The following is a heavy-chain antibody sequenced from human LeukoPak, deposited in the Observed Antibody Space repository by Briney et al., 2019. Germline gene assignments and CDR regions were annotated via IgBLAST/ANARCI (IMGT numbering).Heavy chain of an antibody. CDR2: ISDIGSI. Sequence: SETLSLTCAVSGGSLSSHYWTWIRQPPGKGLEWIAYISDIGSINYNPSLKSRVTISLDTSKNQFSLKLSSVTAADTAVYYCAGHHPRNTVDFWGQGTLVTVSS. CDR3: AGHHPRNTVDF. CDR1: GGSLSSHY. D-gene: IGHD2/OR15-2a*01. J-gene: IGHJ4*02. V-gene: IGHV4-59*08.